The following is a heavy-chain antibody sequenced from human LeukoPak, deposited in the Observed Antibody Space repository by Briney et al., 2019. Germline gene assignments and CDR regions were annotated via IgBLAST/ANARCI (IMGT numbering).Heavy chain of an antibody. V-gene: IGHV4-34*01. D-gene: IGHD3-22*01. Sequence: SETLSLTCAVYGGSFSGNYWSWIRQAPGKGLEWIGEINHSGSTNYNPSLKSRVSISADTSKNQFSLNLSSVTAADTAVYYCARGRYDDSSGHHFFDYWGQGTPVTVSS. J-gene: IGHJ4*02. CDR1: GGSFSGNY. CDR2: INHSGST. CDR3: ARGRYDDSSGHHFFDY.